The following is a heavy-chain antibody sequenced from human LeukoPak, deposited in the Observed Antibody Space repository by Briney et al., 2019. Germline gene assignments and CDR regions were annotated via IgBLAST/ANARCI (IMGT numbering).Heavy chain of an antibody. Sequence: GASVKVSCKASGYTFTSYDINWVRQATGQGLEWMGWMNPNSGNTGYAQKFQGRVTITRNTSISTAYMELSSLRSEDTAVYYCARVPRGDFWSGYFQHNWFDPWGQGTLVTVSS. D-gene: IGHD3-3*01. CDR3: ARVPRGDFWSGYFQHNWFDP. CDR1: GYTFTSYD. J-gene: IGHJ5*02. V-gene: IGHV1-8*03. CDR2: MNPNSGNT.